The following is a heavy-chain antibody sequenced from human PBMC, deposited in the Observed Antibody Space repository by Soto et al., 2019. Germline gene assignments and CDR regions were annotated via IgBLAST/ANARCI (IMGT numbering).Heavy chain of an antibody. CDR2: IKEDGSYE. Sequence: GRQAPGKGLEWVANIKEDGSYEYYVDSVKGRFTISRDNAKNSLYLQMNSLRAEDTAVYYCARSLGWRDAFDIWGQGTMVTVSS. V-gene: IGHV3-7*01. D-gene: IGHD6-19*01. J-gene: IGHJ3*02. CDR3: ARSLGWRDAFDI.